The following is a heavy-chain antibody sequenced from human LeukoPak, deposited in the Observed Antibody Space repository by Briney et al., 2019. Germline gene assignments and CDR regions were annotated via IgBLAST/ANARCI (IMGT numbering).Heavy chain of an antibody. Sequence: ESLKISCKGSGYSFTSYWIAWVRQMPGKGLEWMGIIYPGDSYTTYSPSFQGQVTISADKSISTAYLQWRSLKASDTAMYYCARRSGSDALDIWGQGTMVTVSS. CDR1: GYSFTSYW. CDR2: IYPGDSYT. D-gene: IGHD3-10*01. V-gene: IGHV5-51*01. J-gene: IGHJ3*02. CDR3: ARRSGSDALDI.